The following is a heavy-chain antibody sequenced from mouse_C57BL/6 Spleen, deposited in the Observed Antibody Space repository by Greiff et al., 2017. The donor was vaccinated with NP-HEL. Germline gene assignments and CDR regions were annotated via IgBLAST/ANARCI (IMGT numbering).Heavy chain of an antibody. D-gene: IGHD1-1*01. CDR3: ARLEFGITTVVADY. V-gene: IGHV1-72*01. CDR2: IDPNSGGT. Sequence: VQLQQPGAELVKPGASVKLSCKASGYTFTSYWMHWVKQRPGRGLEWIGRIDPNSGGTKYNEKFKSKATLTVDKPSSTAYMQLSSLTSEDSAVYDCARLEFGITTVVADYWGQGTTLTVSS. J-gene: IGHJ2*01. CDR1: GYTFTSYW.